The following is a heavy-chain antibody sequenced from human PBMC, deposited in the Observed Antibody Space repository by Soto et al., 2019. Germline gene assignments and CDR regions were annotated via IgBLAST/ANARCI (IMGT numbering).Heavy chain of an antibody. CDR3: ARGPSGIAVAGTFGY. Sequence: SETLSLTCAVYGGSFSGYYWSWTRQPPGKGLEWIGEINHSGSTNYNPSLKSRVTISVDTSKNQFSLKLSSVTAADTAVYYCARGPSGIAVAGTFGYWGQGALVTVSS. CDR2: INHSGST. V-gene: IGHV4-34*01. J-gene: IGHJ4*02. CDR1: GGSFSGYY. D-gene: IGHD6-19*01.